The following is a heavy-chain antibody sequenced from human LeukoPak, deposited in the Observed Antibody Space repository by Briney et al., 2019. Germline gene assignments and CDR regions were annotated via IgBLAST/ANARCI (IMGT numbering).Heavy chain of an antibody. V-gene: IGHV1-24*01. J-gene: IGHJ4*02. Sequence: ASVKVSCKVSGYTLTELSMHWVRQAPGKGLEWMGGFDPEDGETIYAQKFQGRVTMTEDTSTDTAYMELSSLRSEDTAVYYCATRVLGSYYFLFDYWGQGTLVTVSS. CDR1: GYTLTELS. CDR3: ATRVLGSYYFLFDY. CDR2: FDPEDGET. D-gene: IGHD1-26*01.